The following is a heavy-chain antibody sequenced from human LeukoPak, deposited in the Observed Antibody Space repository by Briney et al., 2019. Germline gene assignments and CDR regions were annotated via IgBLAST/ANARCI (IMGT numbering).Heavy chain of an antibody. J-gene: IGHJ6*02. Sequence: GGSLRLSCAASGFALSSHWMTWVRQVPGGGPEWVANVNRDGSETYYLDSVKGRFTISKDNAKNSLYLQMNSLRAEDTVLYHCARNNGMDVWGQGTTVIVSS. CDR1: GFALSSHW. CDR2: VNRDGSET. CDR3: ARNNGMDV. V-gene: IGHV3-7*03.